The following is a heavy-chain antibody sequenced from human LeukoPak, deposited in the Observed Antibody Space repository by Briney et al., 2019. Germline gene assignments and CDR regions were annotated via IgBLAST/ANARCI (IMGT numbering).Heavy chain of an antibody. CDR1: GGSISSSNW. Sequence: SGTLSLTCAVSGGSISSSNWWSWVRQPPGKGLEWIGEIYHSGSTNYNPSLKSRVTISVDKSKNQFSLKLSSVTAADTAVYYCARAYDSSGYCFDYWGQGTLVTVSS. CDR3: ARAYDSSGYCFDY. V-gene: IGHV4-4*02. J-gene: IGHJ4*02. D-gene: IGHD3-22*01. CDR2: IYHSGST.